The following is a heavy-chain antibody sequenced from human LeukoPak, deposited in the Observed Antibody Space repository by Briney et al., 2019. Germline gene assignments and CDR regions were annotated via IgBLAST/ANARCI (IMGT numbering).Heavy chain of an antibody. D-gene: IGHD6-13*01. Sequence: GASVKVSCKASGGTFSSYGISWVRQASGQGLEWMGWISAYNGNTNYAQKLQGRVTMTTDTSTSTAYMELRSLRSDDTAVYYCARVGRVAAAGNSRYWGQGTLVTVSS. J-gene: IGHJ4*02. CDR1: GGTFSSYG. V-gene: IGHV1-18*01. CDR2: ISAYNGNT. CDR3: ARVGRVAAAGNSRY.